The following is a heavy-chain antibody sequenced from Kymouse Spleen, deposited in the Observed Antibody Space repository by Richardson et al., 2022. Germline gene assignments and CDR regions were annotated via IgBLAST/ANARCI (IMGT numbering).Heavy chain of an antibody. CDR1: GFTFSSYG. J-gene: IGHJ4*02. V-gene: IGHV3-33*01. CDR2: IWYDGSNK. Sequence: QVQLVESGGGVVQPGRSLRLSCAASGFTFSSYGMHWVRQAPGKGLEWVAVIWYDGSNKYYADSVKGRFTISRDNSKNTLYLQMNSLRAEDTAVYYCARDRAARPGFDYWGQGTLVTVSS. D-gene: IGHD6-6*01. CDR3: ARDRAARPGFDY.